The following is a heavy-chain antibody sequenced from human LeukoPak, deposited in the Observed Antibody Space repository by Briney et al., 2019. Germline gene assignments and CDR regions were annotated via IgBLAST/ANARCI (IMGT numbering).Heavy chain of an antibody. V-gene: IGHV1-58*02. J-gene: IGHJ6*02. CDR1: GFTFTSSA. CDR2: IVVGSGNT. D-gene: IGHD2-2*03. Sequence: ASVTVSCKASGFTFTSSAMQWVRPARGQRLEWIGWIVVGSGNTKYAQKLQERVTITRDMSTSTAYMELSSLRSEDTAVYYCAAVDYFYGMDVWGQGTTVTVSS. CDR3: AAVDYFYGMDV.